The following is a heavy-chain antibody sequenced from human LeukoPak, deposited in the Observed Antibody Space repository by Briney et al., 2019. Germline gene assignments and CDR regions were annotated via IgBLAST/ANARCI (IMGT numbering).Heavy chain of an antibody. CDR1: GSTFSSYA. J-gene: IGHJ4*02. CDR3: ARGITIIVVVITESNFDY. Sequence: GRSLRLSCAASGSTFSSYAMHWVRQAPGKGLEWVAVISYDGSNKYYADSVKGRFTISRDNSKNTLYLQMNSLRAEDTAVYYCARGITIIVVVITESNFDYWGQGTLVTVSS. CDR2: ISYDGSNK. V-gene: IGHV3-30*04. D-gene: IGHD3-22*01.